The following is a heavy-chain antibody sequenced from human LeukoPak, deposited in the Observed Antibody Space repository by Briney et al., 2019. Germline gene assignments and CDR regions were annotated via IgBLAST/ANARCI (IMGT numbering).Heavy chain of an antibody. D-gene: IGHD5-24*01. J-gene: IGHJ4*02. Sequence: PSETLSLTCTVSGGSISSYYWSWIRQPPGKGLEWIGYIYYSGSTNYNPSLKSRVTISVDTSKNQFSLKLSSVTAADTAVYYCARGRDGHNYPVDYWGQGTLVTVSS. CDR3: ARGRDGHNYPVDY. CDR2: IYYSGST. V-gene: IGHV4-59*01. CDR1: GGSISSYY.